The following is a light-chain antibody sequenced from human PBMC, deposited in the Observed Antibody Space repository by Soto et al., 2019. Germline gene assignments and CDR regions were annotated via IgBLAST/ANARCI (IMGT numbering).Light chain of an antibody. CDR3: HPFGSLPET. V-gene: IGKV3-20*01. J-gene: IGKJ1*01. CDR1: QSVASSY. CDR2: SAY. Sequence: EIVLTQSPGTLSLSPGEIVTLSCRASQSVASSYLAWYQQKPGRAPRLLFYSAYSRATGITDRFSGSGSGTDFTLTISRLEPEDFAVYYCHPFGSLPETVGPGTQVEIK.